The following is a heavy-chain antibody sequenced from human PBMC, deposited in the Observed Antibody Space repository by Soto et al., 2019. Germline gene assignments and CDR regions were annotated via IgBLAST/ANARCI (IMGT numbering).Heavy chain of an antibody. J-gene: IGHJ4*02. D-gene: IGHD6-13*01. Sequence: PGESLKISCKGSGYSFSSYAMSWVRQAPGKGLEWVSAISGSGGSTYYADSVKGRFTISRDNSKNTLYLQMNSLRAEDTAVYYCAKVGIAAAGRFFDYWGQGTLVTVSS. CDR2: ISGSGGST. CDR3: AKVGIAAAGRFFDY. V-gene: IGHV3-23*01. CDR1: GYSFSSYA.